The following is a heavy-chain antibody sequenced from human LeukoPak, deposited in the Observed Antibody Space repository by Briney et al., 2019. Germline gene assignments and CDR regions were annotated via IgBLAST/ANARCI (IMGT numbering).Heavy chain of an antibody. D-gene: IGHD2/OR15-2a*01. Sequence: GGSLRLSCVASGFTFYSHVMSWVRQAPGMGLEWVSAISGSGVTTFYADSMKGRFTISRDNSKNTLYLQMNSLRAEDTAVYYCAKGGRILLKNFGLDDWGQGTTVTVSS. CDR3: AKGGRILLKNFGLDD. J-gene: IGHJ6*02. V-gene: IGHV3-23*01. CDR2: ISGSGVTT. CDR1: GFTFYSHV.